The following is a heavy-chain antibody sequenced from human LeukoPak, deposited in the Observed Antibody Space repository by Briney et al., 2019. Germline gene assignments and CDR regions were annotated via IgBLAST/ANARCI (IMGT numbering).Heavy chain of an antibody. D-gene: IGHD5-18*01. Sequence: GGSLRLSCAASGFTFTTYWMHWVRQAPGKGLVWVSHINSDGSITSYADSVKGRFTISRDDAKNTLYLQMDSLRAEDTAVYYCARDAVDTANAVWGQGTTVTVSS. CDR2: INSDGSIT. CDR3: ARDAVDTANAV. J-gene: IGHJ6*02. V-gene: IGHV3-74*01. CDR1: GFTFTTYW.